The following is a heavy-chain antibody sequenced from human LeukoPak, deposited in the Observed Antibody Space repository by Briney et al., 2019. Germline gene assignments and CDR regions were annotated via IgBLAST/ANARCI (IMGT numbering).Heavy chain of an antibody. CDR2: SYPGDFDT. CDR3: ARPPEDCTSISSRFQQ. Sequence: GESLKISCKGSGYSFTKSWIGWVRQMPGKGLEWMGISYPGDFDTRYSPSFQGQVTISADKSLSTAYLQWSSLKSSDTARYYCARPPEDCTSISSRFQQWGQGTLVTVPS. D-gene: IGHD2-2*01. J-gene: IGHJ1*01. V-gene: IGHV5-51*01. CDR1: GYSFTKSW.